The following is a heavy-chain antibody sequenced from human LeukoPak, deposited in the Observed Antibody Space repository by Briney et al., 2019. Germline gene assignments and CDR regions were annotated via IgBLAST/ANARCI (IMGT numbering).Heavy chain of an antibody. CDR2: ISSSRAHI. Sequence: GGSLRLSCAASGFTLSSYSMNWVRQAPGKGLEWVSFISSSRAHIYYADSVKGRFTISRDNAKNSLYLQMNSLRAEDTAVYYCANVGGYSFVLQTWGQGTLVTVSS. CDR3: ANVGGYSFVLQT. J-gene: IGHJ5*02. D-gene: IGHD1-26*01. CDR1: GFTLSSYS. V-gene: IGHV3-21*01.